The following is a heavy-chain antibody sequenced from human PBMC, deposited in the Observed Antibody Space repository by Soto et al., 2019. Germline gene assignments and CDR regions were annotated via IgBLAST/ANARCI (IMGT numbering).Heavy chain of an antibody. V-gene: IGHV2-70*11. Sequence: SGPTLVNPTQTLTLTCTFSGFSLSTSGMCVSWIRQPPGKALEWLARIDWDDDKYYSTSLKTRLTISKDTSKNQVVPTMTNMDPVDTATYYCARMAAVNRPFDSWGQGTLVTVSS. J-gene: IGHJ4*02. D-gene: IGHD6-19*01. CDR2: IDWDDDK. CDR3: ARMAAVNRPFDS. CDR1: GFSLSTSGMC.